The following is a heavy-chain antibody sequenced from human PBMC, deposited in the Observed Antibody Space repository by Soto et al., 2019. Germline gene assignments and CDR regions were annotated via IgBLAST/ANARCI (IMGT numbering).Heavy chain of an antibody. CDR2: IYHTGAI. CDR3: ARDMRVFGGIDV. J-gene: IGHJ6*02. D-gene: IGHD3-3*01. V-gene: IGHV4-4*07. CDR1: GGSVTSYY. Sequence: QVQLQESGPGLVKTSETLSLTCSVSGGSVTSYYWSWIRQSAGKGLEWIGRIYHTGAINYNPSLQSRVTLSVDTSKNQVSLRLASGTAADAAMYYCARDMRVFGGIDVWGQGTAVTVSS.